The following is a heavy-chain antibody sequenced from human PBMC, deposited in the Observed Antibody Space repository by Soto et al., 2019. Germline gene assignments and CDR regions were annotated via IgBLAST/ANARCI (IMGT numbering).Heavy chain of an antibody. D-gene: IGHD3-3*01. J-gene: IGHJ4*02. CDR1: GGSISSSNW. CDR3: ASAIFGVVIPSFDY. Sequence: SETLSLTCAVSGGSISSSNWWSWVRQPPGKGLEWIGEIYHSGSTNYNPSLKSRVTISVDKSKNQFSLKLISVTAADTAVYYCASAIFGVVIPSFDYWGQGTLVTVSS. CDR2: IYHSGST. V-gene: IGHV4-4*02.